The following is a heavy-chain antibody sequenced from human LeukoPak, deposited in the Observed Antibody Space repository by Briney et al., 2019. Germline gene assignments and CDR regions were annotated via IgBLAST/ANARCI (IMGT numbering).Heavy chain of an antibody. J-gene: IGHJ4*02. V-gene: IGHV3-21*01. CDR3: ARSGCSGGSCYGVFDY. CDR2: ISGSSIYI. D-gene: IGHD2-15*01. Sequence: PGGSLRLSCAASGFTFRSYTMNGVRQAPGKGLEWVSSISGSSIYIYYADSAKGRFTISRDNAKNSLYLRMNSLRAEDTAVYYCARSGCSGGSCYGVFDYWGQGTLVTVSS. CDR1: GFTFRSYT.